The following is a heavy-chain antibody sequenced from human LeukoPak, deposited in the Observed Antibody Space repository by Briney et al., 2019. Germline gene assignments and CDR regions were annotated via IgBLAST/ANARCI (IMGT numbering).Heavy chain of an antibody. Sequence: SGGSLRLSCAASGFTFSSYAMHWVRQAPGKGLEWVAVISYDGSNKYYADSVKGRFTISRDNSKNTLYLQMNSLRAEDTAVYYCARGRIDAFDIWGQGTMVTVSS. CDR3: ARGRIDAFDI. CDR2: ISYDGSNK. V-gene: IGHV3-30*04. J-gene: IGHJ3*02. CDR1: GFTFSSYA.